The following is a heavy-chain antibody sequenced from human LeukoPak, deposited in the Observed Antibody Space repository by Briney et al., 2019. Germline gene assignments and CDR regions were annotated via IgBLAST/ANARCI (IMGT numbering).Heavy chain of an antibody. D-gene: IGHD3-22*01. CDR1: GASLSSGSYY. V-gene: IGHV4-61*02. CDR3: ARGPYKYDGSGAFDI. J-gene: IGHJ3*02. Sequence: SETLSLTCTVSGASLSSGSYYWSWIRQPAGKGLEWIGRIYPSGSTDYNPSLKSRVTISVDTSKNQFSLKLTSVTAADTAVYYCARGPYKYDGSGAFDIWGQGTMVTVSS. CDR2: IYPSGST.